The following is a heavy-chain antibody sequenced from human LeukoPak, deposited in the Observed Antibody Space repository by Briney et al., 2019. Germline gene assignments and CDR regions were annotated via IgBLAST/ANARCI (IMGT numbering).Heavy chain of an antibody. CDR1: GFTFSSYA. Sequence: GGSLRLSCAGSGFTFSSYAMSWVRQAPGKGLEWVSVLRGSGDTIYYADSVKGRFTISRDNSKNTLYLQMNNLRAEDTAVYYCAKDRREYCSTITCYLFDYWGQGTLVTVSS. CDR2: LRGSGDTI. CDR3: AKDRREYCSTITCYLFDY. J-gene: IGHJ4*02. V-gene: IGHV3-23*01. D-gene: IGHD2-2*01.